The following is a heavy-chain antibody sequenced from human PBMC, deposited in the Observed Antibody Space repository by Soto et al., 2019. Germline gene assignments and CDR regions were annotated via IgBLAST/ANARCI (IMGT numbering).Heavy chain of an antibody. V-gene: IGHV3-23*04. J-gene: IGHJ4*02. Sequence: VQLVESGGGLVQPGGSLRLSCAASRFIFDNYAMSWVRQAPGKGLEWVSAISANGGSTYYADSVRGRFTISRDNSMNSLYLQMNSLRVEDTAVYYCAKDEVVRGGGFDSWGQGTLVTVSS. CDR1: RFIFDNYA. CDR2: ISANGGST. CDR3: AKDEVVRGGGFDS. D-gene: IGHD3-10*01.